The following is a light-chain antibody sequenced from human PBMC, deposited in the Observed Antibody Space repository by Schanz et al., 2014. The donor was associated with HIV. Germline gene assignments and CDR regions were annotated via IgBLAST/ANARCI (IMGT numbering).Light chain of an antibody. J-gene: IGLJ2*01. CDR1: SSDVGGFYS. Sequence: QSALTQPASVSASPGQSITISCTGISSDVGGFYSVSWYQQHPGKAPKLMIFDVSNRPSGVANRFSGSKSGNTASLTISGXQAEDEADYYCGSYITAXTWVFGGGTXLTVL. CDR2: DVS. V-gene: IGLV2-14*03. CDR3: GSYITAXTWV.